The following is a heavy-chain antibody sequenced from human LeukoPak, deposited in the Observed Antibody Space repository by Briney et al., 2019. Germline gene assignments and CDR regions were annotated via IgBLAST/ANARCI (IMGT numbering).Heavy chain of an antibody. D-gene: IGHD2-15*01. CDR1: GFTFSSYG. CDR2: IRYDGSNK. CDR3: AKNSPYCSGGSCEIDY. Sequence: PGGSLRLSCAASGFTFSSYGMHWVRQAPGKGLEWVAFIRYDGSNKYYADSVKGRFTISRDNSKNTLYLQMNSLRAEDTAVYYCAKNSPYCSGGSCEIDYWGQGTLVTVSS. V-gene: IGHV3-30*02. J-gene: IGHJ4*02.